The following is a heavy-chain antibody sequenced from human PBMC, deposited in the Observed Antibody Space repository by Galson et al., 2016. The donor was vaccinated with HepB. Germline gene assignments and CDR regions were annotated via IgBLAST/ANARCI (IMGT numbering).Heavy chain of an antibody. Sequence: SLRLSCAASGFTVSRYYMSWVRQAPGKGLEWVSVIDSSDNTFYADSVKGRFTVPRSKSQNMLFLQMNNLRAEDSAVYFCARPQVAVPAQKRTYKDWGQGTVVTVSS. CDR1: GFTVSRYY. D-gene: IGHD2-21*02. J-gene: IGHJ4*02. CDR2: IDSSDNT. CDR3: ARPQVAVPAQKRTYKD. V-gene: IGHV3-53*01.